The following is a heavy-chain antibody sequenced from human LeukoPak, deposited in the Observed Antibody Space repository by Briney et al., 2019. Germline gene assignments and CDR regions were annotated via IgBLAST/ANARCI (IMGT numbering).Heavy chain of an antibody. CDR1: GGSISRYY. J-gene: IGHJ6*03. V-gene: IGHV4-59*01. CDR3: ARMVGWGATRYYYYYMDV. CDR2: IYYSGST. D-gene: IGHD1-26*01. Sequence: PSETLSLTCTVSGGSISRYYWSWVRQPPGKGLEGIGYIYYSGSTNYNPSLKRRVTISVETSKNQFSLKLSSVTAADTAVYYCARMVGWGATRYYYYYMDVWGKGTTVTISS.